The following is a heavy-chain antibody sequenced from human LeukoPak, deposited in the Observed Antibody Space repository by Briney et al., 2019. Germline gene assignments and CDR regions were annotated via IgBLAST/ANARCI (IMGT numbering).Heavy chain of an antibody. Sequence: ASVKVSCKASGYTFTGYYMHWVRQAPGQGLEWMGWINPNSGGTNYAQKFQGRVTMTRDTSISTAYMELSSLRSEDTAVYYCYITLKNWFDPWGQGTLVTVSS. J-gene: IGHJ5*02. CDR1: GYTFTGYY. CDR3: YITLKNWFDP. V-gene: IGHV1-2*02. D-gene: IGHD3-3*01. CDR2: INPNSGGT.